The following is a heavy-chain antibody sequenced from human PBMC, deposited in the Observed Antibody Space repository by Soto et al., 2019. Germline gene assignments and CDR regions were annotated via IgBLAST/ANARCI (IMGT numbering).Heavy chain of an antibody. CDR2: INPSGGTT. V-gene: IGHV1-46*01. CDR1: GYIFTSYY. Sequence: ASVKVSCKTSGYIFTSYYIHWVRQAPGQGLEWMGIINPSGGTTTYAQKFQGRATMTRDTSTSTVYMELSRLRSDDTAVYYCAREPRGWYSLKPHRYGMDVWGQGTTVTVSS. CDR3: AREPRGWYSLKPHRYGMDV. J-gene: IGHJ6*02. D-gene: IGHD6-19*01.